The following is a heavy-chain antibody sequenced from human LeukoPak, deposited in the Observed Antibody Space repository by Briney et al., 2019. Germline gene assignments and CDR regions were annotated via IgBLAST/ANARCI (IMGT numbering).Heavy chain of an antibody. V-gene: IGHV1-24*01. CDR3: ARVGAHGGNSLYYYYYGMDV. Sequence: ASVKVSCKVSGYTLTELSMHWVRQAPGKGLEWMGGFDPEDGETIYAQKFQGRVTMTRDTSISTAYMELSSLRSEDTAVYYCARVGAHGGNSLYYYYYGMDVWGQGTTVTVSS. D-gene: IGHD4-23*01. J-gene: IGHJ6*02. CDR1: GYTLTELS. CDR2: FDPEDGET.